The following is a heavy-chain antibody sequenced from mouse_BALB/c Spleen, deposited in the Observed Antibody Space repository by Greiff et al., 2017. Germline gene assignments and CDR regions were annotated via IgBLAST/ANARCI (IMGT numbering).Heavy chain of an antibody. CDR2: ISNGGGST. D-gene: IGHD2-12*01. Sequence: EVQLVESGGGLVQPGGSLKLSCAASGFTFSSYTMSWVRQTPEKRLEWVAYISNGGGSTYYPDTVKGRFTISRDNAKNTLYLQMSSLKSEDTAMYYCARFPSYDRFAYWGQGTLVTVSA. J-gene: IGHJ3*01. V-gene: IGHV5-12-2*01. CDR3: ARFPSYDRFAY. CDR1: GFTFSSYT.